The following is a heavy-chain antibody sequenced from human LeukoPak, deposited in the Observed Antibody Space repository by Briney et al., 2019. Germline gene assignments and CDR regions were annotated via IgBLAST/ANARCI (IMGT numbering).Heavy chain of an antibody. V-gene: IGHV4-38-2*01. D-gene: IGHD5-12*01. CDR3: ARHRLSTTSGYAFDYMDV. J-gene: IGHJ6*03. CDR2: MYHSGST. CDR1: GYSISSGYY. Sequence: SETLSLTCAVSGYSISSGYYWGWIRQPPGKGLEWIGSMYHSGSTYYNPSLKSRVTISVDTSENQFSLKLTSVTAADTAVYFCARHRLSTTSGYAFDYMDVWGKGTTVTVS.